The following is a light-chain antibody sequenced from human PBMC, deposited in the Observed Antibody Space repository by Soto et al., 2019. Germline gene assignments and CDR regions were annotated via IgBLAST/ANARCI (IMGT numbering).Light chain of an antibody. CDR2: GAS. V-gene: IGKV3-15*01. Sequence: EIVMTQSPATLSVSPGERATLSCRASESVTNNLAWYQQKSGQAPRLLIHGASTRATGIPARFSGSGSETEFTLTITSLQSEDFAVYYCQQYYMWPLTFGGGTKVEIK. CDR3: QQYYMWPLT. J-gene: IGKJ4*01. CDR1: ESVTNN.